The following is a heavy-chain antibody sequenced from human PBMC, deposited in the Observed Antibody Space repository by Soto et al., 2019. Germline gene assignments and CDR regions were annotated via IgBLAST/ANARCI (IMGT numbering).Heavy chain of an antibody. CDR2: TFYKSKWYN. J-gene: IGHJ6*02. V-gene: IGHV6-1*01. CDR1: GDSVSRCSAA. Sequence: SQTLSLTCAISGDSVSRCSAAWNWIRQSPSRGLEWLGRTFYKSKWYNECSESVKSRITINADTSKNQFSLQLNSVTPEDTAVYYCARGQLTYYGMDVWGQGTTVTVSS. D-gene: IGHD1-1*01. CDR3: ARGQLTYYGMDV.